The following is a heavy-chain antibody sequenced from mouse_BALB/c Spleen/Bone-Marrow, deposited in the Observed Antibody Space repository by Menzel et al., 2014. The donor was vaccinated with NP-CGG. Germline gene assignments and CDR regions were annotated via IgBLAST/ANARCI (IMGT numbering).Heavy chain of an antibody. J-gene: IGHJ2*01. CDR2: ISSGSSTI. Sequence: EVKLMESGGGLVQPGGSRKLSCAASGFTFSSFGMHWVRQAPERGLEWVAYISSGSSTIFYADTVKGLFTISRDNPKNTLFLQMTSLRSEDTAMYYCARGGNWEDFDYWGQGTTLTVSS. CDR1: GFTFSSFG. V-gene: IGHV5-17*02. CDR3: ARGGNWEDFDY. D-gene: IGHD4-1*01.